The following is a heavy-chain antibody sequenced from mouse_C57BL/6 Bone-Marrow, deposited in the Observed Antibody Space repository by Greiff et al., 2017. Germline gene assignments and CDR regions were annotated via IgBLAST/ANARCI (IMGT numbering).Heavy chain of an antibody. CDR1: GYTSTSSG. CDR2: IYPRSGNT. Sequence: QVQLQQSGAELSRPGASVKLSSKASGYTSTSSGISWVKQRTGQGLEWIGEIYPRSGNTYYNEKFKGKATLAADKSSSTAYMELRSLTSEDTAIYYCAKEGEYWGQGTLVTVSA. V-gene: IGHV1-81*01. D-gene: IGHD1-3*01. CDR3: AKEGEY. J-gene: IGHJ3*01.